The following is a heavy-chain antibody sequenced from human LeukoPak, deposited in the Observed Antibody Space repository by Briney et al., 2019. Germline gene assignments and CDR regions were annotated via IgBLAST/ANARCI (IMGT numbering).Heavy chain of an antibody. Sequence: GGSLRLSCAASGFTFSSYGMHWVRQAPGKGLEWVAVIWYDGSNKYYADSVKGRFTISRDNSKNTLYLQMNSLRAEDTAVYYCAKARRNYYYYMDVWGKGPRSPSP. CDR3: AKARRNYYYYMDV. CDR1: GFTFSSYG. CDR2: IWYDGSNK. V-gene: IGHV3-33*06. J-gene: IGHJ6*03.